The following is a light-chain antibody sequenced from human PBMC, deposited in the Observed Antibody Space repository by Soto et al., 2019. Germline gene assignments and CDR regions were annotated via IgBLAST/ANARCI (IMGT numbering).Light chain of an antibody. CDR2: WAS. Sequence: DIVMTQSPDSLAVSLGERATINCKSSQSIIYSSNNRNYLAWYQQKSGQPPKLLIYWASTRESGVPDRFSGSGSGTDFTLTISSLQAEDVAVYYCQQYYSNPLTFGGGTKVEIK. V-gene: IGKV4-1*01. J-gene: IGKJ4*01. CDR3: QQYYSNPLT. CDR1: QSIIYSSNNRNY.